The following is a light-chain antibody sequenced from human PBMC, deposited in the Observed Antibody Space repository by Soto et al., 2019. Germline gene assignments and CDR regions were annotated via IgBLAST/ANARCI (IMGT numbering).Light chain of an antibody. CDR1: SSDIGGYNY. CDR3: SSHTSSATPYV. Sequence: QSVLTQPASVSGSPGQSITISCTGTSSDIGGYNYVSWYQQHPGKAPKLMIYGVTNRPSGVSNRFSGSKSGNTASLTISGLQAEDEADYYCSSHTSSATPYVFGTGTKVTVL. V-gene: IGLV2-14*01. CDR2: GVT. J-gene: IGLJ1*01.